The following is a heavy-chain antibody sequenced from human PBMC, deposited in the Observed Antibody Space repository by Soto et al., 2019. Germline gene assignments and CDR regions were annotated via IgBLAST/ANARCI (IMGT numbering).Heavy chain of an antibody. CDR2: INHSGST. CDR1: GGSFSGYY. CDR3: ARRAVVTAITYYYYYGMDV. J-gene: IGHJ6*02. D-gene: IGHD2-21*02. Sequence: QVQLQQWGAGLLKPSETLSLTCAVYGGSFSGYYWSWIRQPPGKGLEWIGEINHSGSTNYNPSLKSRVTISVDTSKNQFSLKLSSVTAADMAVYYCARRAVVTAITYYYYYGMDVWGQGTTVTVSS. V-gene: IGHV4-34*01.